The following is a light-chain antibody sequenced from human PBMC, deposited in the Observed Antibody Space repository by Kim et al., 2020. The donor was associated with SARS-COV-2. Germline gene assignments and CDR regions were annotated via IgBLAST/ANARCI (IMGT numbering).Light chain of an antibody. J-gene: IGLJ1*01. V-gene: IGLV3-25*03. CDR1: ALPEQH. CDR2: KDS. CDR3: QSADSSGTYV. Sequence: SPGQPARIPCSGDALPEQHASWYQQKSGQAPCLVIYKDSARPSGFPERFSGSSSGTTVTLTISGVQAEDDADYYCQSADSSGTYVFGSGTKVTVL.